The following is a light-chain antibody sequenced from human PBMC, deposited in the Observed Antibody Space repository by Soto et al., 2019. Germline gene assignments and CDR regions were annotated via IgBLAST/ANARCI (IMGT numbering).Light chain of an antibody. CDR1: QSVSSSY. CDR3: QQYGSSTET. CDR2: GAS. V-gene: IGKV3-20*01. J-gene: IGKJ1*01. Sequence: ENVFAQSPSTLSLSPRERATPARRSSQSVSSSYLAWYQQKPGQAPRLLSYGASSRATGIPDRFSGSGSGTDFTLTISRLEPEDFAVYYCQQYGSSTETFGQGTKVDIK.